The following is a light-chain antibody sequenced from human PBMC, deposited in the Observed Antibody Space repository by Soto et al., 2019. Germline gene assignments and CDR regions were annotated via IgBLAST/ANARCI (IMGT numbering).Light chain of an antibody. CDR1: NIGSKR. CDR2: DDS. J-gene: IGLJ1*01. V-gene: IGLV3-21*02. CDR3: QVWDSSSDHYV. Sequence: SYELTQPPSVSVSPGQTATITCGGNNIGSKRVNWYQQNPGQAPVLVVDDDSDRPSGIPERFSGSNSGNTATLTISRVEAGDEADYSCQVWDSSSDHYVFGTGTKLTVL.